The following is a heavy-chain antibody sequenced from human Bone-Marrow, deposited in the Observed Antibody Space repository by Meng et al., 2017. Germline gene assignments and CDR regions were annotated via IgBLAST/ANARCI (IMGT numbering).Heavy chain of an antibody. CDR3: AHDSYIAAADWFDP. V-gene: IGHV2-5*01. Sequence: HIPLTGYGLPLVKPIRVLMLDGTCSWCGLRTGGVGVGWPRQPPGKSLEWLDLIYWNDDKSDSPSLKSWLTITKDTSKNQVVLTTTNMDPVDTATYYCAHDSYIAAADWFDPWGQGTLVTVSS. J-gene: IGHJ5*02. CDR1: WCGLRTGGVG. D-gene: IGHD6-13*01. CDR2: IYWNDDK.